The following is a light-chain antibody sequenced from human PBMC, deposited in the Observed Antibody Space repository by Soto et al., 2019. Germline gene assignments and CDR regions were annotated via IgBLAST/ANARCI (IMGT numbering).Light chain of an antibody. Sequence: LTQPPSASGSPGRSVTISCTGTRSDIGGSNFISWYQQHPGEAPKLLIFEINKRPSGVPGRFSGSKSGNTASLTVSGLQAEDEADYYCGSYAGNTNFVFGTGTKVTVL. J-gene: IGLJ1*01. V-gene: IGLV2-8*01. CDR1: RSDIGGSNF. CDR2: EIN. CDR3: GSYAGNTNFV.